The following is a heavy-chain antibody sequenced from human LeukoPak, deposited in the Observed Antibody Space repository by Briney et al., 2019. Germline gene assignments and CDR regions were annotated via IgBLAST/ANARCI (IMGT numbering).Heavy chain of an antibody. V-gene: IGHV3-23*01. D-gene: IGHD2-8*01. Sequence: GGSLRLSCAASGFTFSTYAVNWVRQAPGKGLEWVSAITGSGGATYYADSVKGRFTISRDNSKNTLYLQMSSLRAEDTAVYYCAKQVYAISYFDYWGQGTLVTVSS. CDR2: ITGSGGAT. CDR1: GFTFSTYA. CDR3: AKQVYAISYFDY. J-gene: IGHJ4*02.